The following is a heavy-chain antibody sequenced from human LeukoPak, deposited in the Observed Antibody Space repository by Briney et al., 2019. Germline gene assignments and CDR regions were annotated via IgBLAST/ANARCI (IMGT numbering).Heavy chain of an antibody. CDR2: INPNSGGT. V-gene: IGHV1-2*02. CDR1: GYTFTGYY. CDR3: AREGYCTSTSCYAIFDY. J-gene: IGHJ4*02. Sequence: GASVKVSCKASGYTFTGYYMHWVRQAPGQGLEWMGWINPNSGGTNYVQKSQGRVTMTRDTSISTAYMELSRLTSDDTAVYYCAREGYCTSTSCYAIFDYWGQGSLVTVSS. D-gene: IGHD2-2*01.